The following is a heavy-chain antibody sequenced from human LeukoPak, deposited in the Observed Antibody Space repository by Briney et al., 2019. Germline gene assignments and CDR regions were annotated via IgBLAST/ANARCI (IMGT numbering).Heavy chain of an antibody. CDR2: ITGGGVST. D-gene: IGHD3-10*01. Sequence: GGSLRLSCAASGFTFSNYAMSWVRQAPGKGLEWVSAITGGGVSTYYADSVRGRFTISRDNSKHPRYLQMNSLRYDDKVGYGGAKKRSRGSGVFDLWGRGTLVTVSS. V-gene: IGHV3-23*01. CDR1: GFTFSNYA. CDR3: AKKRSRGSGVFDL. J-gene: IGHJ2*01.